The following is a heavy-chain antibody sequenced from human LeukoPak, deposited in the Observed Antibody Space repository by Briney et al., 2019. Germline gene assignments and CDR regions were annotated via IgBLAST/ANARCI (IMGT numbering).Heavy chain of an antibody. CDR3: GSLVDPAWFDP. CDR1: GGSISSYY. CDR2: IYYTGTT. J-gene: IGHJ5*02. Sequence: PAETLSLTCTVSGGSISSYYWIWIRQFPGKGLEWIGYIYYTGTTNYNPSLKSRVTISVDTSKNQFSLKLTSVTAADTAVYYCGSLVDPAWFDPWGQGTLVTVSS. D-gene: IGHD2-8*02. V-gene: IGHV4-59*01.